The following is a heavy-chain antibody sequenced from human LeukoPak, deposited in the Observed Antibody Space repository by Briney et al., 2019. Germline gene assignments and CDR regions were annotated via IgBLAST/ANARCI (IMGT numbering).Heavy chain of an antibody. V-gene: IGHV4-59*01. CDR1: GGSISSYY. Sequence: SETLSLTCTVSGGSISSYYWSWIRQPPGKGLEWIGYICYSGSTNYNPSLKSRVTISVDTSKNQFSLKLSSVTAADTAVYYCARAAGFYDTNWFDPWGQGTLVTVSS. D-gene: IGHD3-22*01. J-gene: IGHJ5*02. CDR2: ICYSGST. CDR3: ARAAGFYDTNWFDP.